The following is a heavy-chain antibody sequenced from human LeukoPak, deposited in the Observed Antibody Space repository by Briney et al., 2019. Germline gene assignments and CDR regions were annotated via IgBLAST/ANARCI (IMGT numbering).Heavy chain of an antibody. CDR1: GITLSNYG. Sequence: GGSLRLTCGVSGITLSNYGMSWVRQAPGKGLEWVAGLSGSAGGTNYADSVKGRFTISRDNSKNTLFLQMDRLRAEDTAVYFCAKRGVVVRVVLVGFHKEAYYFDSWGQGAQATVSS. D-gene: IGHD3-16*02. CDR3: AKRGVVVRVVLVGFHKEAYYFDS. CDR2: LSGSAGGT. J-gene: IGHJ4*02. V-gene: IGHV3-23*01.